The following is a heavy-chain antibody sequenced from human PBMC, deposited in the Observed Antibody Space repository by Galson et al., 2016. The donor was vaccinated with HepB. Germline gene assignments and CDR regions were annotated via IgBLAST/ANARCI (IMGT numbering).Heavy chain of an antibody. CDR1: GFSFGDYW. V-gene: IGHV3-7*01. CDR2: IRRDGSQI. CDR3: ARARFRDWYFDL. J-gene: IGHJ2*01. Sequence: SLRLSCAASGFSFGDYWMTWVRQAPGRGLEWVANIRRDGSQINYVDSVKGRFYISRDNAKNSLYLQMNSLRGDDTAVYYCARARFRDWYFDLWGRGTLVTVSS.